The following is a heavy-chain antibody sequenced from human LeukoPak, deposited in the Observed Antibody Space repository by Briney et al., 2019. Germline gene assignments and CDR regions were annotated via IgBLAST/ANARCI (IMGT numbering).Heavy chain of an antibody. CDR1: GYTFSGYY. V-gene: IGHV1-2*02. CDR2: INPDSSET. J-gene: IGHJ6*03. Sequence: ASVKVSCKASGYTFSGYYMHWVRQAPGQGLEWMGWINPDSSETNYAENFQGRVTMTRDSSINTAYLELSRLRSDETAVYYCARRVVVVPAAFYPDYYSMDAWGKGTTVTVSS. D-gene: IGHD2-2*01. CDR3: ARRVVVVPAAFYPDYYSMDA.